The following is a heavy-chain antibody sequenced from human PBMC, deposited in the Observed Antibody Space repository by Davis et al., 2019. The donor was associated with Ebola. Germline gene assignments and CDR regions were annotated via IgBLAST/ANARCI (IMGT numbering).Heavy chain of an antibody. CDR1: GFTFSNAW. CDR3: ITDNYYDSSGYYYALYGMDV. V-gene: IGHV3-15*01. Sequence: GESLKISCAASGFTFSNAWMSWVRQAPGKGLEWVGRIKSKTDGGTTDYAAPVKGRFTISRDDSKNTLYLQMNSLKTEDTAVYYCITDNYYDSSGYYYALYGMDVWGKGTTVTVSS. J-gene: IGHJ6*04. CDR2: IKSKTDGGTT. D-gene: IGHD3-22*01.